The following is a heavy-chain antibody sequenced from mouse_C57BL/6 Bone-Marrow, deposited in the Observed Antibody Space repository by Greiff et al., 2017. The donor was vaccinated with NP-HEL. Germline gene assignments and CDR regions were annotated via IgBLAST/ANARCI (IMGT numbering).Heavy chain of an antibody. CDR3: AREGYSYDYYAMDY. Sequence: EVQLQQSGPELVKPGASVKISCKASGYTFTDYYMNWVKQSHGKSLEWIGDINPNNGGTSYNQKFKGKATLTVDKSSSTAYMELRSLTSEDSAVYYCAREGYSYDYYAMDYWGQGTSVTVSS. D-gene: IGHD1-1*01. CDR1: GYTFTDYY. V-gene: IGHV1-26*01. J-gene: IGHJ4*01. CDR2: INPNNGGT.